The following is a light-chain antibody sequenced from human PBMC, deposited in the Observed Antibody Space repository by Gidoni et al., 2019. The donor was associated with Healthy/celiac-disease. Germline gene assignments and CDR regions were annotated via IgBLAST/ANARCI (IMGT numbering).Light chain of an antibody. V-gene: IGKV1-39*01. CDR2: AAS. CDR3: QQSYSTPLT. J-gene: IGKJ3*01. Sequence: DIQMTQSPSSLSASVGDRVTITCLACQSISSYLNWYQQTPGKAPKLLIYAASSLQIGVPSMFGGSGSVTDFTLTISSLQPEAFATYYCQQSYSTPLTFGPGTKVDIK. CDR1: QSISSY.